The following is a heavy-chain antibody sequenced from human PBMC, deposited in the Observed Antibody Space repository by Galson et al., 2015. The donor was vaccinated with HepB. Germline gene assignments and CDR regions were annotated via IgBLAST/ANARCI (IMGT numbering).Heavy chain of an antibody. CDR1: GFTFNDFA. CDR3: AKDGWRDSGYYYYFEY. J-gene: IGHJ4*02. Sequence: SLRLSCAASGFTFNDFAMTWVRQAPGKGLEWVSCISGSGYSTYYADSVKGRFTISRDNSKNILYLQMNSLRAEDTAVYYCAKDGWRDSGYYYYFEYWGQGTLVTVSS. V-gene: IGHV3-23*01. D-gene: IGHD3-22*01. CDR2: ISGSGYST.